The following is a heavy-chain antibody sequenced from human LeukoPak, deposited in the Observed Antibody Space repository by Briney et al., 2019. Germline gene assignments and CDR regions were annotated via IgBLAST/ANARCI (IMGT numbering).Heavy chain of an antibody. Sequence: SETLSLTCAVYGGSFSGYYWSWIRQPPGKGLEWIGEINHSGSTNYNPSLKSRVTISVDTSKNQFSLKLSSVTAADTAVYYCARGQKFLEWSHSYYSGTDVWGQGTTVTVSS. D-gene: IGHD3-3*01. V-gene: IGHV4-34*01. J-gene: IGHJ6*02. CDR2: INHSGST. CDR3: ARGQKFLEWSHSYYSGTDV. CDR1: GGSFSGYY.